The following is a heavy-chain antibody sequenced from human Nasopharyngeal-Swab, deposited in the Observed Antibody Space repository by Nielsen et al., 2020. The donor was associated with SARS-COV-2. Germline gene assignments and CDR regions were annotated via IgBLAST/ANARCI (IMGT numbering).Heavy chain of an antibody. D-gene: IGHD3-22*01. J-gene: IGHJ4*02. Sequence: SETLSLTCSVSGGSIRDNNIYWSWIRQPPGKGLEWIGSMSYSGVTFYNPSLRNRVTLSVDTSKNLLSLKLDSVTAADTALYYCARHSRVTTVVVVTLFDFWGQGIQVTVSS. CDR3: ARHSRVTTVVVVTLFDF. V-gene: IGHV4-39*01. CDR2: MSYSGVT. CDR1: GGSIRDNNIY.